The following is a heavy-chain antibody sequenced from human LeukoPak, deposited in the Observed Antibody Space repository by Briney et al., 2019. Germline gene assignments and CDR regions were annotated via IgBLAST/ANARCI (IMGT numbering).Heavy chain of an antibody. D-gene: IGHD5-18*01. CDR1: GYTFTRSD. CDR2: MNPSSGDT. J-gene: IGHJ4*02. V-gene: IGHV1-8*03. Sequence: APVRVSCKASGYTFTRSDINRVRQATGHGREWMGWMNPSSGDTGYAQKFQGRVTYTRDTSTDTAYMELSSLTSEDTAVYYCAAPTMRGPSYGYVRLLNWGQGSLVTVSS. CDR3: AAPTMRGPSYGYVRLLN.